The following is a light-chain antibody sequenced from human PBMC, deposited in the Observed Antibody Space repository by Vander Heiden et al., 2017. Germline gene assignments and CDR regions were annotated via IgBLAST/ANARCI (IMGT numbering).Light chain of an antibody. CDR2: GAS. Sequence: EIVLTQSPGTLSLSPGERATLSCRASQSVSSTYLAWYQQKPGQAPRLLIYGASSRATGIPDRFSGSGSGTDFTLTINSLEPEDFAVYYCQQDCSSPLSFGGGTKVEIK. CDR3: QQDCSSPLS. CDR1: QSVSSTY. V-gene: IGKV3-20*01. J-gene: IGKJ4*01.